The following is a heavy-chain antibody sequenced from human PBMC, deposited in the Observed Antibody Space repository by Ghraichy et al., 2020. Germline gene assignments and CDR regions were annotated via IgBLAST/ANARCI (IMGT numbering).Heavy chain of an antibody. CDR3: ARDRRVFYGNYPRGDY. CDR1: GYRFSGFG. J-gene: IGHJ4*02. V-gene: IGHV1-18*01. Sequence: ASVKVSCKASGYRFSGFGISWVRQAPGQGLAWMGWIGAETGNTNYAQNLQGRLTMTTDTSTNTAYLELKNLTSDDSAVYYCARDRRVFYGNYPRGDYWGQGTLVTVSS. CDR2: IGAETGNT. D-gene: IGHD5-24*01.